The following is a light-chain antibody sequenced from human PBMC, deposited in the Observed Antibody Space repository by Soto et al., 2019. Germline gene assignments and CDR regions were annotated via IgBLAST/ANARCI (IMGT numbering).Light chain of an antibody. CDR1: QSVSKLY. V-gene: IGKV3-20*01. CDR2: GAS. CDR3: QKYNRYYT. Sequence: EIELTLSAVSLYIFPGERAILSCRASQSVSKLYLAWYQQRPGQAPRLLIYGASTRATGFPDRFSGSGSGTDFTLTISILQPEDVAAYYCQKYNRYYTFGHGSKVDNK. J-gene: IGKJ3*01.